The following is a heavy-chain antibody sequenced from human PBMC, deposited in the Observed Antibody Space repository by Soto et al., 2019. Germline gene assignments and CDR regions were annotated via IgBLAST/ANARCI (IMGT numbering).Heavy chain of an antibody. D-gene: IGHD2-15*01. CDR1: GFTFDDYA. CDR2: ISWNSGSI. Sequence: EVQLVESGGGLVQPGRSLRLSCAASGFTFDDYAMHWVRQAPGKGLEWVSGISWNSGSIGYADSVKGRFTISRDNAKNSLYLQMNSLRAEDTALYYCAKDHTPYPYYFDYWGQGTLVTVSS. V-gene: IGHV3-9*01. J-gene: IGHJ4*02. CDR3: AKDHTPYPYYFDY.